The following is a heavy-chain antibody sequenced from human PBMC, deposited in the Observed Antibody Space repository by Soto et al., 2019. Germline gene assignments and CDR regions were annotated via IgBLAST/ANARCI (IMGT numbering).Heavy chain of an antibody. Sequence: QVHLVQSGAEVKKPGASVKVSCKASGYTFTSYGITWVRQAPGQGLEWMGWISAHNGNNDYAQKLQGRATVTRDTSTSTAYMELRSLISDDPAVYYCARGRYGDYWGQGALVTVSS. V-gene: IGHV1-18*01. CDR2: ISAHNGNN. CDR3: ARGRYGDY. CDR1: GYTFTSYG. D-gene: IGHD1-1*01. J-gene: IGHJ4*02.